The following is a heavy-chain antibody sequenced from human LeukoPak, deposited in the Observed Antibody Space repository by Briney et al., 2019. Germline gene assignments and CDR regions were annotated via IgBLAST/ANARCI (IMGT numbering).Heavy chain of an antibody. J-gene: IGHJ6*02. CDR3: ASTTGYSSGWYVLYGMDV. CDR1: GYTFTSYY. CDR2: INPSGGST. V-gene: IGHV1-46*01. D-gene: IGHD6-19*01. Sequence: ASVKVSCKASGYTFTSYYMHWVRQAPGQGLEWMGIINPSGGSTSYAQKSQGRVTMTRDTSTSTVYMELSSLRSEDTAVYYCASTTGYSSGWYVLYGMDVWGQGTTVTVSS.